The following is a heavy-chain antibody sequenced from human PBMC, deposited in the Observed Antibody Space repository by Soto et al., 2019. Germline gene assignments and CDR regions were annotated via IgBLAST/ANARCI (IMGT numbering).Heavy chain of an antibody. CDR1: GVTISTYY. D-gene: IGHD2-21*01. J-gene: IGHJ4*01. V-gene: IGHV4-59*01. Sequence: SETLSLTCAVSGVTISTYYWSWIQQPPGKGLEWIGYNYHSRTTNYNPSLKSRVTISVDTSKNQFSLRLTSVTAADTAIYYCVREAYIGGGHAIDHWGDGTLVTVSS. CDR3: VREAYIGGGHAIDH. CDR2: NYHSRTT.